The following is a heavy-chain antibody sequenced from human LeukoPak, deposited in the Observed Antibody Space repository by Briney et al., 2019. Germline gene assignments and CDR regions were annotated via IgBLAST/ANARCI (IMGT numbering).Heavy chain of an antibody. J-gene: IGHJ4*02. Sequence: ASVKVSCKASGYTFTSYDINWVRQATGQGLEWMGWMNPNSGNTDYAQKFQGRVTMTRNTSISTAYMELSSLRSEDTAVYYCARAITMVRGAPSYWGQGTLVTVSS. V-gene: IGHV1-8*01. CDR3: ARAITMVRGAPSY. CDR1: GYTFTSYD. D-gene: IGHD3-10*01. CDR2: MNPNSGNT.